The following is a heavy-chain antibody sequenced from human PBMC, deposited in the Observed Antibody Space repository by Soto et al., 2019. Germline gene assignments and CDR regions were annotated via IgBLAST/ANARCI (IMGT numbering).Heavy chain of an antibody. Sequence: PSETLSLTCAVYGGSFSGYYWSWIRQPPGKGLEWIGEINHSGSTNYTPPLKSRVTISVDTSKNQFSLKLSSVTAADTAVYYCARAASVRGIDYWGQGTLVTVSS. D-gene: IGHD3-10*01. CDR2: INHSGST. CDR3: ARAASVRGIDY. J-gene: IGHJ4*02. V-gene: IGHV4-34*01. CDR1: GGSFSGYY.